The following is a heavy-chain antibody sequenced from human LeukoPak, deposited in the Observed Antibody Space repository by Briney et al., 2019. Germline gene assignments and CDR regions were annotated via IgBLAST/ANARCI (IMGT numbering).Heavy chain of an antibody. CDR1: GFTFSSQA. CDR3: AKDRDRGGWYFGKDV. V-gene: IGHV3-30*18. J-gene: IGHJ4*02. CDR2: ISYDERNE. Sequence: GRSLRLSCVASGFTFSSQAMHWVRQAPGKGLEWVASISYDERNEHYSDSVKGRFTISRDNFRNTLYLRLNSLRLGDTAVYYWAKDRDRGGWYFGKDVWGQGTLVTVSS. D-gene: IGHD6-19*01.